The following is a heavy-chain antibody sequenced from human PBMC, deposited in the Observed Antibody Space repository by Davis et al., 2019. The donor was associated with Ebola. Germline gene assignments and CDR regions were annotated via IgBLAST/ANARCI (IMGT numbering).Heavy chain of an antibody. V-gene: IGHV3-30-3*01. Sequence: GESLKISCAASGFTFSSYAMHWVRQAPGKGLEWVAVISYDGSNKYYADSVKGRFTISRDNSKNTLYLQMNSLRSEDTAVYFCARRVGARSGFDSWGLGTLVTVSS. CDR2: ISYDGSNK. D-gene: IGHD1-26*01. CDR3: ARRVGARSGFDS. CDR1: GFTFSSYA. J-gene: IGHJ4*02.